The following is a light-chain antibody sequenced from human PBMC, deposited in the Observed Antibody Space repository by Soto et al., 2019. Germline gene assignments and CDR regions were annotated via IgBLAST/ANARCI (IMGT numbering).Light chain of an antibody. CDR1: SSNIGAGYD. CDR3: QFYDSILSVV. Sequence: QSVLTQPPSVSGAPGKRVTISCTGSSSNIGAGYDVHWYQQLPGTAPKLLIYGNSNRPSGVPDRFSGSKSGSSASLGITGLNADDEAHYRCQFYDSILSVVFGVGTK. V-gene: IGLV1-40*01. J-gene: IGLJ2*01. CDR2: GNS.